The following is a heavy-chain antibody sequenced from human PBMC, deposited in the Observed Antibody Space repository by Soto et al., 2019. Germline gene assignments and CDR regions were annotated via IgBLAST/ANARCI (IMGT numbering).Heavy chain of an antibody. D-gene: IGHD1-1*01. J-gene: IGHJ4*02. CDR3: ARACAELTQLYDF. CDR1: GYTFTSYA. Sequence: ASVKVSCKASGYTFTSYAMHWVRQAPGQRLEWMGWINAGNGNTKYSQKFQGRVTITRDTSASTAYMELSSLRSEDTAVYYCARACAELTQLYDFWAQGTLVTGSS. V-gene: IGHV1-3*01. CDR2: INAGNGNT.